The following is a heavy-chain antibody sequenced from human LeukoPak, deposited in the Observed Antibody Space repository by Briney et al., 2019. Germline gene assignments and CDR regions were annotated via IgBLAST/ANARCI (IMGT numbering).Heavy chain of an antibody. CDR3: ANAAHMTPVTRHYFDY. J-gene: IGHJ4*02. D-gene: IGHD4-17*01. Sequence: GGSLRLSCAASGFTFSSYVMSWVRQAPGKGLEWVSGISGSGGSTYYADSVKGRFTISRDNSKNALSLQMKSLRAEDTAVYYCANAAHMTPVTRHYFDYWGLGTLVTVSS. CDR2: ISGSGGST. CDR1: GFTFSSYV. V-gene: IGHV3-23*01.